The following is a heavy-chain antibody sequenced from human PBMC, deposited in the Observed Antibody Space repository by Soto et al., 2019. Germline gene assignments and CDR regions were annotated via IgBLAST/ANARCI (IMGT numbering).Heavy chain of an antibody. CDR1: GGSISSGGYY. D-gene: IGHD3-10*01. V-gene: IGHV4-31*03. CDR2: IHYSGST. Sequence: QVQLQESGPGLVKPSQTLSLTCSVSGGSISSGGYYWNWVRQRPGKGLEWIGYIHYSGSTFYNPSLERRLTTSVDMSKNQLSLRLRSVTAADTAVYYCARVRGSGSYSAYYFDSWGQGTLVTVSS. J-gene: IGHJ4*02. CDR3: ARVRGSGSYSAYYFDS.